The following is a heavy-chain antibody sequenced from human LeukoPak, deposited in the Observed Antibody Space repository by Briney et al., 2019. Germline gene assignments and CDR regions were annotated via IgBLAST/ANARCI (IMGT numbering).Heavy chain of an antibody. D-gene: IGHD3-9*01. CDR3: AKDLTGSIDY. CDR2: INSDGSTT. CDR1: GFTFSSFL. Sequence: PGGSLRLSCAASGFTFSSFLMHWVRQAPGKGLVWVSLINSDGSTTRYADSVKGRFTISRDNAKNTLYLQMNSLRGEDTAVYYCAKDLTGSIDYWGQGTLVTVSS. J-gene: IGHJ4*02. V-gene: IGHV3-74*01.